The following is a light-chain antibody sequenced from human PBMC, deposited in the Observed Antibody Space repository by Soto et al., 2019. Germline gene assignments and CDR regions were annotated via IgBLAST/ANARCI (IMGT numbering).Light chain of an antibody. CDR3: QQSNRFPLT. CDR1: QSIGTN. CDR2: AVS. V-gene: IGKV1-39*01. Sequence: DIQMTQSPSSLSASIGDRVTLTCRASQSIGTNLNWYQQRPGKAPKLLIYAVSSLQSGVSSRFSCSEYGTDFTLAISSLQPEDFATYYCQQSNRFPLTFGGGKKDQIK. J-gene: IGKJ4*02.